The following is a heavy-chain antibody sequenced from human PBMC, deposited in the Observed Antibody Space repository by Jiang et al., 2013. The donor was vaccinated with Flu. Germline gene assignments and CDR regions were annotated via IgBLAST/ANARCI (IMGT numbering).Heavy chain of an antibody. CDR3: ARERGVPAAVNTPQGGANKGGWFDP. J-gene: IGHJ5*02. CDR2: IYYSGST. D-gene: IGHD2-2*01. V-gene: IGHV4-30-4*01. CDR1: GGSISSGDYY. Sequence: GSGLVKPSQTLSLTCTVSGGSISSGDYYWSWIRQPPGKGLEWIGYIYYSGSTYYNPSLKSRVTISVDTSKNQFSLKLSSVTAADTAVYYCARERGVPAAVNTPQGGANKGGWFDP.